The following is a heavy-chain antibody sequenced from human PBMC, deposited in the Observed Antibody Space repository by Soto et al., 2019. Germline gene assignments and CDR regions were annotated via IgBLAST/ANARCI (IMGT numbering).Heavy chain of an antibody. CDR1: GGTFSSYA. V-gene: IGHV1-69*12. D-gene: IGHD3-22*01. CDR2: IIPIFGTA. Sequence: QVQLVQSGAEVKKPGSSVKVSCKASGGTFSSYAISWVRQAPGQGLEWMGGIIPIFGTANYAQKFQGRATITADESTSTAYMELSSLRSEDTAVYYCARPTRYYYDSSGQSAWFDPWGQGTLVTVSS. J-gene: IGHJ5*02. CDR3: ARPTRYYYDSSGQSAWFDP.